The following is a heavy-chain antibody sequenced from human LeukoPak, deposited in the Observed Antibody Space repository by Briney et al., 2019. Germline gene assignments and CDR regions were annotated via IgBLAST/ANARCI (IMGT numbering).Heavy chain of an antibody. D-gene: IGHD6-13*01. CDR3: TKGGISASGAYFQY. J-gene: IGHJ1*01. CDR1: GFTFTSYA. V-gene: IGHV3-23*01. CDR2: ISSSGFAT. Sequence: GRSLRLSCAASGFTFTSYAMSWVRQAPGKGLEWVSGISSSGFATYYADSVKGRFTIARDNSKNTVSLRMDTLRPEDTAVYYCTKGGISASGAYFQYWGQGTLVTVSS.